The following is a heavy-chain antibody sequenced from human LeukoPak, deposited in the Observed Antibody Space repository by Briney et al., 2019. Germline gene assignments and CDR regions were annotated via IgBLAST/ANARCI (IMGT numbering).Heavy chain of an antibody. V-gene: IGHV3-48*03. CDR1: GFTFSSYE. CDR2: ISSSGSTI. D-gene: IGHD3-9*01. J-gene: IGHJ4*02. CDR3: ARVERYFDWGVGALDY. Sequence: GGFLRLSCAASGFTFSSYEMNWVRQAPGKGLEWVSYISSSGSTIYYADSVKGRFTISRDNAKNSLYLQMNSLRAEDTAVYYCARVERYFDWGVGALDYWGQGTLVTVSS.